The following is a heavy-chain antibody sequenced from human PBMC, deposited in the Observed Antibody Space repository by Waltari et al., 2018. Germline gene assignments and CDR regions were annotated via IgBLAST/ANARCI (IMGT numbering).Heavy chain of an antibody. Sequence: QVQLVESGGGVVQPGGSLRLSCAASGFTFSSYGMHWVRQAPGKGLEWVAFIRYDGSNKYYADSVKGRFTISRDNSKNTLYLQMNSLRAEDTAVYYCAKDDLYCSSGSCPRRGNSVDYWGQGTLVTVSS. D-gene: IGHD2-15*01. CDR3: AKDDLYCSSGSCPRRGNSVDY. CDR2: IRYDGSNK. CDR1: GFTFSSYG. J-gene: IGHJ4*02. V-gene: IGHV3-30*02.